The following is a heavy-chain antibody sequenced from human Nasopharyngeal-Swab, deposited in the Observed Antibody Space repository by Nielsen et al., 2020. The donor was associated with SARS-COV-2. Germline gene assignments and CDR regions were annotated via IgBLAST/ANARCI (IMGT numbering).Heavy chain of an antibody. J-gene: IGHJ4*02. CDR3: AKGAYSSGWYYFDF. CDR1: GFRFGDFA. V-gene: IGHV3-9*01. Sequence: GGSLRLSCEASGFRFGDFAMHWVRQAPGKGLEWVSGTSWNGGSVGYADSVEGRFTISRDNAKNPLYLQMNSLRPEDTALYYCAKGAYSSGWYYFDFCGQGTLVTVSS. D-gene: IGHD6-19*01. CDR2: TSWNGGSV.